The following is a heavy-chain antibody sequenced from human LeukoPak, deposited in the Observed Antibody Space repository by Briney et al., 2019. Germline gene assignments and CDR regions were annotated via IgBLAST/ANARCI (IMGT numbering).Heavy chain of an antibody. D-gene: IGHD4-17*01. CDR3: ARNGTVTVSGTKFNYFDY. V-gene: IGHV4-39*01. CDR2: IYHSGST. J-gene: IGHJ4*02. CDR1: GGSISSSSYY. Sequence: SETLSLTCTVSGGSISSSSYYWGWIRQPPGKGLGWIGSIYHSGSTHYNPSLKSRLTIFVDTSKNQFSLKVNSVTAADTAVYYCARNGTVTVSGTKFNYFDYWGQGTLVTVSS.